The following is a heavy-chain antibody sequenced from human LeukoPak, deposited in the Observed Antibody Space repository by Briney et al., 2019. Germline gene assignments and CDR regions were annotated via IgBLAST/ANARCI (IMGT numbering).Heavy chain of an antibody. V-gene: IGHV1-69*01. D-gene: IGHD2-2*01. CDR1: GGTFSSYA. Sequence: SVKVSCKASGGTFSSYAISWVRQAPGQGLEWMGGINPIFGTANYAQKFQGRVTITADESTSTAYMELSSLRTEDTALYYCASIQETSSNPRHYYYYMDVWGKGTTVTVSS. J-gene: IGHJ6*03. CDR2: INPIFGTA. CDR3: ASIQETSSNPRHYYYYMDV.